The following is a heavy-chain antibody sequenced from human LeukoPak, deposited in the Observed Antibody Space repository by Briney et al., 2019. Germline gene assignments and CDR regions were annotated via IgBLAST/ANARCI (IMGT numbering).Heavy chain of an antibody. CDR2: IRSNTYGGTA. J-gene: IGHJ4*02. CDR3: TKGDYHAY. Sequence: WVRQAPGKGLEWVGFIRSNTYGGTAEYAASVKGRFTISRDDSKSIAYLQMNSLKTEDTAVYYCTKGDYHAYWGQGTLATVSS. V-gene: IGHV3-49*02.